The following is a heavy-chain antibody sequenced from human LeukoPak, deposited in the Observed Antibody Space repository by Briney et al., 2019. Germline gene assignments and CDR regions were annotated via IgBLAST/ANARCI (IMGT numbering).Heavy chain of an antibody. Sequence: ASVKVSCKASGYTFTAYYMHWVRQAPGQGLEWMGRINPNSGGTNYAQKFQGRVTMTRDTSISTAYMELSRLRSDDTAVYYCARDRSVSGSFDYWGQGTLVTVSS. CDR2: INPNSGGT. CDR1: GYTFTAYY. D-gene: IGHD3-10*01. J-gene: IGHJ4*02. V-gene: IGHV1-2*06. CDR3: ARDRSVSGSFDY.